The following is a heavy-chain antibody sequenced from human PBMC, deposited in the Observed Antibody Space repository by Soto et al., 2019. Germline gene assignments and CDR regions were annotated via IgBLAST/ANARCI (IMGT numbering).Heavy chain of an antibody. CDR3: ARLSAGWFDP. CDR1: GGSVSSGSYH. CDR2: IYHSGST. D-gene: IGHD6-19*01. Sequence: QVQLQESGPGLVKPSETLSLTCTVSGGSVSSGSYHWGWIRQPPGKGLEWIGYIYHSGSTNYNPSLKSRVTISVDTSKNQFSLCLTSVTAADTALYYCARLSAGWFDPWGQGTLVTVAS. J-gene: IGHJ5*02. V-gene: IGHV4-61*01.